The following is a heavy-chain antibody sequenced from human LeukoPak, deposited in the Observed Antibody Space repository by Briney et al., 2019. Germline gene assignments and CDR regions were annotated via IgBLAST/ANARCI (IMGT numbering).Heavy chain of an antibody. J-gene: IGHJ4*02. V-gene: IGHV1-2*02. Sequence: ASVKVSCKASGYIFTAYYMHWVRQPPAQGLEWMGWINPNNGGTNYAQKFQGRVTMTRDTSISTAYMELRRLRSDDTAVYYCARDPGRYFDYWGQGTLVTVSS. CDR1: GYIFTAYY. CDR3: ARDPGRYFDY. CDR2: INPNNGGT.